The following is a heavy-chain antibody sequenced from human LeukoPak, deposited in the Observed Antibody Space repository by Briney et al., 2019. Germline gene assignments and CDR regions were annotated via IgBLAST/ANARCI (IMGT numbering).Heavy chain of an antibody. Sequence: ASVKVSCKASGYTFINYYMHWVRQAPGQGLEWMGIINPSGGTISYAQNFQGRVTMTRDTSTSTVYMELSSLRSEDTAVYYCAREIGPRQLHLWGSAFDYWGQGTLVTVSS. CDR1: GYTFINYY. D-gene: IGHD5-18*01. V-gene: IGHV1-46*01. CDR3: AREIGPRQLHLWGSAFDY. J-gene: IGHJ4*02. CDR2: INPSGGTI.